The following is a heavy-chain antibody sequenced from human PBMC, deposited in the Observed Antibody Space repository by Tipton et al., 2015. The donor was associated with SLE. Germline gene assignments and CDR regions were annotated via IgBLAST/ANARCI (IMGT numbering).Heavy chain of an antibody. CDR1: GGSISSGGYS. D-gene: IGHD2-2*01. V-gene: IGHV4-30-2*01. CDR3: ARNSPSSPYYYFDY. CDR2: IYHSGST. Sequence: TLSLTCAVSGGSISSGGYSWSWIRQPPGKGLEWIGYIYHSGSTYYNPSLKSRVTISVDRSKNQFSLKLSSVTAADTAVYYCARNSPSSPYYYFDYWGQGTLVPVSS. J-gene: IGHJ4*02.